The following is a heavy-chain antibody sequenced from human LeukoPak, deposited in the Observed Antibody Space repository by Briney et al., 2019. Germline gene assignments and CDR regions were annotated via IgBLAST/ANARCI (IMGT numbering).Heavy chain of an antibody. D-gene: IGHD6-13*01. J-gene: IGHJ4*02. Sequence: GASLKISCKGSGYSFTSYWIGWVRQMPGKGLEWMGIIYPGDSDTRYSPSFHGQVAISADKSISTAYLQWSSLKASDTAMYYCARPISSSWLRFDYWGQGTLVTVSS. CDR3: ARPISSSWLRFDY. V-gene: IGHV5-51*01. CDR2: IYPGDSDT. CDR1: GYSFTSYW.